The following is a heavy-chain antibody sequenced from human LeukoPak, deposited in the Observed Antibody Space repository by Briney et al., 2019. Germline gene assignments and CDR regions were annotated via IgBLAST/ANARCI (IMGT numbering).Heavy chain of an antibody. CDR3: TTVDRYCSSTSCPGPLYYFDY. D-gene: IGHD2-2*01. J-gene: IGHJ4*02. CDR1: GFTFSNAW. CDR2: IKSKTDGGTT. Sequence: KTGGSLRLSCAASGFTFSNAWMSWVRQAPGKGLEWVGRIKSKTDGGTTDYAAPVKGRFTISRDDSKNTLYLQMNSLKTEDTAVYYCTTVDRYCSSTSCPGPLYYFDYWGQGTLVTVSS. V-gene: IGHV3-15*01.